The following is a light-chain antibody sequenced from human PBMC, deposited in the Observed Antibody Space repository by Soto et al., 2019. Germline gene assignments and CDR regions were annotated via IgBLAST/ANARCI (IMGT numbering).Light chain of an antibody. J-gene: IGKJ3*01. CDR3: QQYGSSPFT. CDR1: QSVSSPY. CDR2: GAS. V-gene: IGKV3-20*01. Sequence: VLTQSPVTLSLSPGERATLSCRASQSVSSPYLAWYQQKPGQPPRLLICGASSRATDIPDRFVGSGSGTEFTLTIARLAPEDFAMYYCQQYGSSPFTFGPGTKVDF.